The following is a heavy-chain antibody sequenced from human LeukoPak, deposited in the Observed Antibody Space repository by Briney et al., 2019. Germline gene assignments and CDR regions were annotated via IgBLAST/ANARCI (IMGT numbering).Heavy chain of an antibody. D-gene: IGHD2-2*01. J-gene: IGHJ6*03. CDR3: ARRSCSTTACYSWPAQYYYMDV. CDR1: GFTFMMYG. Sequence: GSLRLSCAASGFTFMMYGMTWVRQAPGKGLEWVSGISGSGGSANYADSVKGRFTISRDNSKNTVYLQMSSLRAEDTALYYCARRSCSTTACYSWPAQYYYMDVWGKGTSVTVSS. CDR2: ISGSGGSA. V-gene: IGHV3-23*01.